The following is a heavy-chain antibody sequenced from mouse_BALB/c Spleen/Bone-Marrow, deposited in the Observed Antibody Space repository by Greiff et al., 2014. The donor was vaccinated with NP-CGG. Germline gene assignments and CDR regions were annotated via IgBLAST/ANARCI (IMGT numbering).Heavy chain of an antibody. CDR1: GFNIKDTF. D-gene: IGHD2-1*01. CDR3: ASSGNYEGGAVEY. CDR2: IDPANGIT. V-gene: IGHV14-3*02. J-gene: IGHJ4*01. Sequence: LVESGAELVKPGASVKLSCTASGFNIKDTFMHWMKQRPEQGLEWNGRIDPANGITKYDPKFQGKATITTDTSSNTAYLQLSSLTSEDTAVYYCASSGNYEGGAVEYWGQGASVTVSS.